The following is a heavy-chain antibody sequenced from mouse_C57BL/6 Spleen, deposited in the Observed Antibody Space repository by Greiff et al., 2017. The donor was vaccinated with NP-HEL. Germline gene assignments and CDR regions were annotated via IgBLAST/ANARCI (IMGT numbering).Heavy chain of an antibody. CDR2: INPSSGYT. CDR1: GYTFTSYT. J-gene: IGHJ1*03. V-gene: IGHV1-4*01. Sequence: QVQLKQSGAELARPGASVKMSCKASGYTFTSYTMHWVKQRPGQGLEWIGYINPSSGYTKYNQKFKDKATLTADKSSSTAYMQLSSLTSEDSAVYYCARVTTPWYFDVWGTGTTVTVSS. D-gene: IGHD2-3*01. CDR3: ARVTTPWYFDV.